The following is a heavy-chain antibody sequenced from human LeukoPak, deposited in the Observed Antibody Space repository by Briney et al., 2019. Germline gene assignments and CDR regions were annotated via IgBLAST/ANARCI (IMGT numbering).Heavy chain of an antibody. J-gene: IGHJ4*02. V-gene: IGHV3-30*02. CDR1: GFNFSGSG. CDR2: IRYDGSNK. Sequence: PGGSLRLSCAASGFNFSGSGMHWVRQAPGKGLEWVAFIRYDGSNKYYADSVKGRFTISRDNSKNTLYLQMNSLRAEDTAVYYCAKDFEGFGEQIDYWGQGTLVTVSS. CDR3: AKDFEGFGEQIDY. D-gene: IGHD3-10*01.